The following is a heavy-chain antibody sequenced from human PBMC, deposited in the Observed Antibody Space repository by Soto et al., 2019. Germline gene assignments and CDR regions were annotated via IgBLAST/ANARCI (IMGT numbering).Heavy chain of an antibody. D-gene: IGHD6-6*01. CDR3: ARSIAARLNWFDP. J-gene: IGHJ5*02. CDR2: IKQDGSEK. Sequence: EVQLVESGGGLVQPGGSLRLSCAASGFTFSSYWMSWVRQAPGKGLEWVANIKQDGSEKYYVDSVKGRFTISRDNAKNSLYLQMNSRIAEDTAVYYCARSIAARLNWFDPWGQGTLVTVSS. CDR1: GFTFSSYW. V-gene: IGHV3-7*01.